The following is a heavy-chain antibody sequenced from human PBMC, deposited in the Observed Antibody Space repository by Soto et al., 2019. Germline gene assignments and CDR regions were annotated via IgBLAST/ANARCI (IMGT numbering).Heavy chain of an antibody. V-gene: IGHV1-69*06. J-gene: IGHJ4*02. CDR1: GGTFSSYA. Sequence: QVQLVQSGADVKKPGSSVKVSCKASGGTFSSYAISWVRQAPGQGLEWMGGIIPIFGTANYAQKFQGRVTMTADKSTSTAYMELGSLRSEDTAVYYCATVVVAATLYHYFDYWGQGTLVTVSS. CDR2: IIPIFGTA. D-gene: IGHD2-15*01. CDR3: ATVVVAATLYHYFDY.